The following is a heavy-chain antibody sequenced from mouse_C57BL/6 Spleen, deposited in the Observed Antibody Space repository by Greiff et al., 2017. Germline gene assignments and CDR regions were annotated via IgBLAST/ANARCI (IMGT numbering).Heavy chain of an antibody. CDR3: ARSGGYSNYSNWYCDV. CDR2: INPSTGGT. V-gene: IGHV1-42*01. J-gene: IGHJ1*03. Sequence: VQLQQSGPELVKPGASVKISCKASGYSFTGYYMNWVKQSPEKSLEWIGEINPSTGGTTYNQKFKAKATLTVDKSSSTAYMQLKSLTSEDSAVYYCARSGGYSNYSNWYCDVWGTGTTVTVSS. CDR1: GYSFTGYY. D-gene: IGHD2-5*01.